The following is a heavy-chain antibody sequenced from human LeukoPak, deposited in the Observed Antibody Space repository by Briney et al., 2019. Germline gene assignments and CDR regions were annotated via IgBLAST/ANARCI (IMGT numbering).Heavy chain of an antibody. CDR3: AREDTMVRGVFDY. Sequence: GGSLRLSCAASGFTFSNYSMNWARQAPGKGLEWVSSISSSSSYIYYADSVKGRFTISRDNAKYSMYLQMNSLRAEYTAVYYCAREDTMVRGVFDYWGQGTLVTVSS. J-gene: IGHJ4*02. CDR2: ISSSSSYI. D-gene: IGHD3-10*01. V-gene: IGHV3-21*01. CDR1: GFTFSNYS.